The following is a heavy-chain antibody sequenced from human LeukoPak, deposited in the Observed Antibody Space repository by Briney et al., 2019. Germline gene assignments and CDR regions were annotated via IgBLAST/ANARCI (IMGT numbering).Heavy chain of an antibody. Sequence: PSETLSLTCTVSGGSISTYYWSWIRQPPGKGLEWIGYVYYSGSTNYKPSLKSRVTISVDTSKNHFSLKLSSVTAADTAVYYCARGDGDYGIDIWGQGTLVTASS. J-gene: IGHJ3*02. CDR1: GGSISTYY. D-gene: IGHD4-17*01. V-gene: IGHV4-59*01. CDR2: VYYSGST. CDR3: ARGDGDYGIDI.